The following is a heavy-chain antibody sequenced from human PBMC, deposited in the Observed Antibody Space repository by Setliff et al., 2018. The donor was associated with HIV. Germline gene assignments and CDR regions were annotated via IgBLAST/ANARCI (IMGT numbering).Heavy chain of an antibody. D-gene: IGHD3-10*01. CDR2: IFSSGST. J-gene: IGHJ4*02. CDR3: ATHYGSGRYYNY. Sequence: SETLSLTCTVSGGSISSYCWNWIRQSPGRGLEWIGFIFSSGSTKYNPSLKSRVTISKDTSKNQFSLELYSVTAADTAVYYCATHYGSGRYYNYWGQGMLVTVSS. CDR1: GGSISSYC. V-gene: IGHV4-4*09.